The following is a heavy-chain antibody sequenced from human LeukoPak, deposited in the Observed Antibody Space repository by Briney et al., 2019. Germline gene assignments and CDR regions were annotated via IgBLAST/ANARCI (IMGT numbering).Heavy chain of an antibody. CDR3: ARAPERWYSYGSYTYYYMDV. Sequence: SETLSLTCAVYGGSFSGYYWNWIRQPPGKGLEWIGSISYSGSTNYNPSLESRVTISVDTSKNQISLKLSSVTAADTAIYYCARAPERWYSYGSYTYYYMDVWGKGTTVTVSS. D-gene: IGHD5-18*01. V-gene: IGHV4-59*01. J-gene: IGHJ6*03. CDR2: ISYSGST. CDR1: GGSFSGYY.